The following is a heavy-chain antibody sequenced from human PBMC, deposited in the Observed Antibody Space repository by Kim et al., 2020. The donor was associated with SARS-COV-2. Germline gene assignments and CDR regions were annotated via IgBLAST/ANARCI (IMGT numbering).Heavy chain of an antibody. CDR1: GFTRGDYA. CDR2: IYGGSSRT. Sequence: GGSLRLSCVASGFTRGDYAMSWVRQAPGKGLEWVSGIYGGSSRTGYGDSVKGRFTISRDNAKNSLYLEMNSLRAEDTAVYYCGKSMQQGGM. CDR3: GKSMQQGGM. J-gene: IGHJ6*01. D-gene: IGHD6-13*01. V-gene: IGHV3-9*01.